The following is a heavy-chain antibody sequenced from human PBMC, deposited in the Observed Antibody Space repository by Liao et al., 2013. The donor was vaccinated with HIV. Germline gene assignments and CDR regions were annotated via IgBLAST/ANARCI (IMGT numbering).Heavy chain of an antibody. CDR1: GVSMSSNRYF. Sequence: QLQESGPGLVKPSETLSLTCTVSGVSMSSNRYFWGWIRQPPGKGLEWIGRLYTSGSSNYNPSFKSRVAMSIDTSKSQFSLILNSVTAADTAVYYCARQRVLMGFDAFDIWGQGTTVTVSS. D-gene: IGHD3-9*01. CDR2: LYTSGSS. J-gene: IGHJ3*02. V-gene: IGHV4-39*01. CDR3: ARQRVLMGFDAFDI.